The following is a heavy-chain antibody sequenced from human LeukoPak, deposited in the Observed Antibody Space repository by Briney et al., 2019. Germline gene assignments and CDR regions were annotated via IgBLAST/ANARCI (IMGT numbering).Heavy chain of an antibody. Sequence: ASVKVSCKASVGTFSSYAISWVRQARGQGLEWMGGIIPIFGTANYAQKFQGRVTITADESTSTAYMELSSLRSEDTAVYYCARPYNWNYDYYYYGMDVWGQGTTVTVSS. D-gene: IGHD1-7*01. CDR1: VGTFSSYA. CDR2: IIPIFGTA. V-gene: IGHV1-69*01. CDR3: ARPYNWNYDYYYYGMDV. J-gene: IGHJ6*02.